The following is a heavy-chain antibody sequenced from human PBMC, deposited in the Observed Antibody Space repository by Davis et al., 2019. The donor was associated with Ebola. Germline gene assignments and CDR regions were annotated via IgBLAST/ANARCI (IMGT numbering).Heavy chain of an antibody. D-gene: IGHD3-10*01. Sequence: LRLSCTVSGGSISSGGAYWSWIRPHPGKGLEWIAYISYTGSTYYNPSLKSRVTISVDTSKNQFSLKLSSVTAADTAVYYCARAPITMIRGLVKGFDFWGQGTLVTVSS. CDR2: ISYTGST. J-gene: IGHJ4*02. CDR3: ARAPITMIRGLVKGFDF. CDR1: GGSISSGGAY. V-gene: IGHV4-31*03.